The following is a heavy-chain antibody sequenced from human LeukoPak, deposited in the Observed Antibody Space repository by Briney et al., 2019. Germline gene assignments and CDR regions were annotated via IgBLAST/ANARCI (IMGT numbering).Heavy chain of an antibody. Sequence: ASVRLSCKASGYTFTDYYMHWVRQAPGQGLEWMGWINPNGGGTNYAQQFQGRVTMTRDTSISTAYMELSRLRSDDTAVFYCAREEVIAAAGPSLDPWGQGTLVTVSS. CDR1: GYTFTDYY. CDR2: INPNGGGT. CDR3: AREEVIAAAGPSLDP. V-gene: IGHV1-2*02. D-gene: IGHD6-13*01. J-gene: IGHJ5*02.